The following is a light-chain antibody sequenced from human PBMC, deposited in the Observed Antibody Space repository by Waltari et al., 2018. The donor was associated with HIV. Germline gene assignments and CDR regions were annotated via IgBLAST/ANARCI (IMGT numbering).Light chain of an antibody. CDR3: KSYAGSNNPYV. J-gene: IGLJ1*01. CDR1: TSAVGGYRY. V-gene: IGLV2-8*01. CDR2: DVN. Sequence: QSVLTQPPSASGSPGQPVTISSTGTTSAVGGYRYFSWYQHHPGKAPKLIIYDVNKRPSGVPDRFSGSKSGNTASLTVSGLQADDEADYYCKSYAGSNNPYVFGTGTKVTV.